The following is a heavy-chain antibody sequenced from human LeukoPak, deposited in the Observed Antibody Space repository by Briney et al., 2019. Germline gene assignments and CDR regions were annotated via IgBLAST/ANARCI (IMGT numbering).Heavy chain of an antibody. Sequence: GGSLRLSCSASGFTFSSYGMHWVRQAPGKGLEYVSAISSNGGGTYYADSVKARFTISRDNSKNTLYLQMSSLRAEDTAVYYCVKAPPYCGSTSCPGDYWGQGTLVTVSS. CDR2: ISSNGGGT. CDR3: VKAPPYCGSTSCPGDY. CDR1: GFTFSSYG. J-gene: IGHJ4*02. D-gene: IGHD2-2*01. V-gene: IGHV3-64D*06.